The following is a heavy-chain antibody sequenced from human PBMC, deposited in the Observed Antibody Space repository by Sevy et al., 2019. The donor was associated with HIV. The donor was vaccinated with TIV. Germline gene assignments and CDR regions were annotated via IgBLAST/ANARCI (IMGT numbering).Heavy chain of an antibody. CDR1: GFTFSSFG. CDR3: VKDILFLRLFQA. Sequence: GGSLRLSCAASGFTFSSFGLHWVRQAPGKGLEWVASLSYDGIDKYYAGSVKGRFTISRDISKTTLYLQMSSLRPEDTAVYYCVKDILFLRLFQAWGQGALVTVSS. D-gene: IGHD3-22*01. CDR2: LSYDGIDK. J-gene: IGHJ4*02. V-gene: IGHV3-30*18.